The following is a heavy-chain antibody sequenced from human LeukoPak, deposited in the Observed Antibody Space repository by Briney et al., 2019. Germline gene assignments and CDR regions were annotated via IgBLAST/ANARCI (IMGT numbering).Heavy chain of an antibody. J-gene: IGHJ6*03. CDR2: ISAYNGNT. D-gene: IGHD3-10*01. Sequence: VASVKVSCKASGYTFTSYGISWVRQAPGQGLEWMGWISAYNGNTNYAQKLQGRVAMTTDTSTSTAYMELRSLRSDDTAVYYCAREEYYGSGSYRYYYYYTDVWGKGTTVTVSS. CDR1: GYTFTSYG. V-gene: IGHV1-18*01. CDR3: AREEYYGSGSYRYYYYYTDV.